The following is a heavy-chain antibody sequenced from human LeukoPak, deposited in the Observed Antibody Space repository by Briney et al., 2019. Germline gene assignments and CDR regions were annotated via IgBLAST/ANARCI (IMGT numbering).Heavy chain of an antibody. V-gene: IGHV1-3*01. J-gene: IGHJ3*02. CDR2: INAGNGNT. D-gene: IGHD3-22*01. Sequence: ASVKVSCKASGYTFTSYAVHWVRQAPGQRLEWMGWINAGNGNTKYSQKFQGRVTITRDTSASTAYMELSSLRSEDTAVYYCARVEQYYYDSSGYGDAFDIWGQGTMVTVSS. CDR1: GYTFTSYA. CDR3: ARVEQYYYDSSGYGDAFDI.